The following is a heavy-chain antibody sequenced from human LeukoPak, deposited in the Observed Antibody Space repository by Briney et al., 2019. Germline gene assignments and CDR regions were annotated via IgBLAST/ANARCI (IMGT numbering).Heavy chain of an antibody. Sequence: PSQTLSLTCTVSGVSISSGGYYWSWIRQHPGKGLEWIGYIYYSGSTYYNPSLKSRVTISVDTSNNQFSLKLSSVTAADTAVYYCARDAGFGTSDAFDIWGQGTMVTVSS. D-gene: IGHD3-10*01. J-gene: IGHJ3*02. CDR2: IYYSGST. CDR1: GVSISSGGYY. V-gene: IGHV4-31*03. CDR3: ARDAGFGTSDAFDI.